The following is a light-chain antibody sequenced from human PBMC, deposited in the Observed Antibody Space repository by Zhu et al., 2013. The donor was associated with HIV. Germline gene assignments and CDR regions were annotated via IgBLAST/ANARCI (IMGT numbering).Light chain of an antibody. V-gene: IGKV4-1*01. CDR1: QSVLYSSNNKNY. CDR3: QQYYTTPVT. Sequence: DIVMTQSPDSLAVSLGERATINCKSSQSVLYSSNNKNYLAWYQQKPGQPPKLLIYWASTRESGVPDRFSGSGSATDFTLTISSLQAEDVAVYYCQQYYTTPVTFGPGTKVEI. CDR2: WAS. J-gene: IGKJ3*01.